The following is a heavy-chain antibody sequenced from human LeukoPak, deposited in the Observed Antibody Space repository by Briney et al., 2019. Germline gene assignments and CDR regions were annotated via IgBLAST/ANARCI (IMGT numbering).Heavy chain of an antibody. Sequence: SETLSLTCAVSGGSISSSNWWSWVRQPPGKGLEWIGEIYHSGSTNYNPSLKSRVTISVDKSKNQFSLKLSSVTAADTAVYYCARVAQGYSSGWCLDYWGQEPWSPSPQ. J-gene: IGHJ4*01. D-gene: IGHD6-19*01. CDR1: GGSISSSNW. CDR2: IYHSGST. V-gene: IGHV4-4*02. CDR3: ARVAQGYSSGWCLDY.